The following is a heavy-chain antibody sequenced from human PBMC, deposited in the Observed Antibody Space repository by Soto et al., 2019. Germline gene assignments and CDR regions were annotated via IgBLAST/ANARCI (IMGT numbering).Heavy chain of an antibody. CDR3: ARDPGYCTTTTCEKFDL. CDR2: INTDGIST. V-gene: IGHV3-74*01. CDR1: GFTFSSYW. D-gene: IGHD2-2*03. Sequence: SGGSLRLSCAASGFTFSSYWMHWVRQAPGRGLVWVSRINTDGISTIYADSVKGRFTISRDNAKNTLYLQMNSLRAEDTALYYCARDPGYCTTTTCEKFDLWGRGALVTVSS. J-gene: IGHJ2*01.